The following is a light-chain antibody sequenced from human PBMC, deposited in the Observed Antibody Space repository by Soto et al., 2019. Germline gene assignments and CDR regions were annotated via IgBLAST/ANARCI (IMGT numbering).Light chain of an antibody. CDR1: QSIRMY. CDR3: QQSYSTPLS. V-gene: IGKV1-39*01. Sequence: DIQMTQSPSSLSASVGDRVTITCRASQSIRMYLNWYQKKPGKAPKLLIYAASSLQSGVPSRFSGRGSGPGFTLAITSLQREDCATYYCQQSYSTPLSFGGGTKVEIK. J-gene: IGKJ4*01. CDR2: AAS.